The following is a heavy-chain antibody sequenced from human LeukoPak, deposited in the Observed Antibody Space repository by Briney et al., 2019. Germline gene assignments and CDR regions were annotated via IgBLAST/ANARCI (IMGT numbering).Heavy chain of an antibody. J-gene: IGHJ4*02. CDR2: IKQDGSEK. Sequence: GGSLRLSCAASGFTFSSYWMGWVRQAPGKGLEWVANIKQDGSEKYYVDSVKGRFTISRDNAKNSLYLQMNSLRAEDTAVYYCAREGGYSYGLPFDYWGQGTLVTVSS. CDR3: AREGGYSYGLPFDY. V-gene: IGHV3-7*03. CDR1: GFTFSSYW. D-gene: IGHD5-18*01.